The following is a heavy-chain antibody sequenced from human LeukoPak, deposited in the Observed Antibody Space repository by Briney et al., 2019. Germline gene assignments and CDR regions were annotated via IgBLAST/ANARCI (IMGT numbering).Heavy chain of an antibody. Sequence: PGGSLRLSCAASGFTFSSYTMNWVRQAPGRGLEWVSAISGSGGTTYYADSVKGRFTISRDNSKNTLYLQMNSLRAEDTAVYYCAKHGNIVVVPAATSLDAFDIWGQGTMVTVSS. D-gene: IGHD2-2*01. CDR3: AKHGNIVVVPAATSLDAFDI. V-gene: IGHV3-23*01. CDR2: ISGSGGTT. J-gene: IGHJ3*02. CDR1: GFTFSSYT.